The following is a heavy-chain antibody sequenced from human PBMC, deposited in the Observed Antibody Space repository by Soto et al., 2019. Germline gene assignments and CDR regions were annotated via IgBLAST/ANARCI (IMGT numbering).Heavy chain of an antibody. CDR2: IGGSGGST. Sequence: EVQLLESGGGLVQPGGSLRLSCAASGFAFSNYAMNWVRQAPGKGLEWVSTIGGSGGSTYYADSVKGRFTISRDNSXNXXYLQMNSLRVEDTAVYYCASSAGAHGGADRGWFDYWGQGTLVTVSS. CDR1: GFAFSNYA. J-gene: IGHJ4*02. D-gene: IGHD2-21*01. CDR3: ASSAGAHGGADRGWFDY. V-gene: IGHV3-23*01.